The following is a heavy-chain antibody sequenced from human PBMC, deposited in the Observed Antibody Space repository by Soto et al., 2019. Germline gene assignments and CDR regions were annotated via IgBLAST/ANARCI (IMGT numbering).Heavy chain of an antibody. CDR3: VGGKGRLAKKYYYGMGV. V-gene: IGHV1-3*01. D-gene: IGHD3-16*01. CDR1: GYTFTSYA. J-gene: IGHJ6*02. Sequence: ASVKVSCKASGYTFTSYAMHWVRQAPGQRLEWMGWINAGNGNTKYSQKFQGRVTITRDTSASTAYMGLKRLRSEDTALVFCVGGKGRLAKKYYYGMGVLGQGATGTVSS. CDR2: INAGNGNT.